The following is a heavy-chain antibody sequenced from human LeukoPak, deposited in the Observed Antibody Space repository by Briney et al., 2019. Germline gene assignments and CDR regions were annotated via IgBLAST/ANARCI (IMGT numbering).Heavy chain of an antibody. D-gene: IGHD6-13*01. Sequence: GGSLTLSCAASGFTFTTSWMHWFRHAPGKGLVWVSRIESDGTSTTYADSVKGRFTISRDNAKNTLYLQMNSLRAEDTAVYYCARDQYSSTWYRGAFDVWGQGTMVSVSS. CDR3: ARDQYSSTWYRGAFDV. V-gene: IGHV3-74*01. J-gene: IGHJ3*01. CDR1: GFTFTTSW. CDR2: IESDGTST.